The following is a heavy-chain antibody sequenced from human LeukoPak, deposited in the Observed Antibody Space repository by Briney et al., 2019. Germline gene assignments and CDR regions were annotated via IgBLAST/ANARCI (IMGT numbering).Heavy chain of an antibody. CDR2: VNTEGSST. D-gene: IGHD2-8*01. CDR3: ARDPTHCTNGVCYIAWFDP. Sequence: GGSLRLSCEASGFTFSNYWMHWVRHDPGKGLVWVSRVNTEGSSTTYADSVKGRFTISRDNAKNTLYLQMNSLRVEDTAVYYCARDPTHCTNGVCYIAWFDPWGQGTLVTVSS. J-gene: IGHJ5*02. CDR1: GFTFSNYW. V-gene: IGHV3-74*01.